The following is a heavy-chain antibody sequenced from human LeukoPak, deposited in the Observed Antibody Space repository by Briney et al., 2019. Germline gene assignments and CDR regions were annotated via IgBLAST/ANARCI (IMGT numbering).Heavy chain of an antibody. J-gene: IGHJ5*02. CDR2: IYYSGST. CDR1: GGSVSSGSYY. CDR3: ARESPRKGWFDP. V-gene: IGHV4-61*01. Sequence: SETLSFTCTVSGGSVSSGSYYWSWIRQPPGKGLEWIGYIYYSGSTNYNPSLKSRVTISVDTSKNQFSLKLSSVTAADTAVYYCARESPRKGWFDPWGQGTLVTVSS. D-gene: IGHD1-14*01.